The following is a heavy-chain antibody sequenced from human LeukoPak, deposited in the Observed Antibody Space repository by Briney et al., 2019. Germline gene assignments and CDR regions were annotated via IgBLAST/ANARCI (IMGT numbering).Heavy chain of an antibody. CDR2: IIPIFGTA. J-gene: IGHJ4*02. CDR1: GGTFSIYA. V-gene: IGHV1-69*06. CDR3: ARGYYGDYNFDY. Sequence: GASVTVSFKASGGTFSIYAISWVRQAPGQGLEWMGGIIPIFGTANYAQKFQGRVTITADKSTSTAYMELSSLRSEDTAVYYCARGYYGDYNFDYWGQGTLVTVSS. D-gene: IGHD4-17*01.